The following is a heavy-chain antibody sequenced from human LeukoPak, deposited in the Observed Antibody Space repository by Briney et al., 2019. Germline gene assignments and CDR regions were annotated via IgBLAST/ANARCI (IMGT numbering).Heavy chain of an antibody. CDR3: ARALTVAAAPHWFDP. J-gene: IGHJ5*02. D-gene: IGHD6-13*01. Sequence: ASVKVSCKASGYTFTSYYMHWVRQAPGQGLEWMGIINPSGGSTSYAQKFQGRVTMTRDTSISTAYMELSRLRSDDTAVYYCARALTVAAAPHWFDPWGQGTLVTVSS. CDR1: GYTFTSYY. V-gene: IGHV1-46*01. CDR2: INPSGGST.